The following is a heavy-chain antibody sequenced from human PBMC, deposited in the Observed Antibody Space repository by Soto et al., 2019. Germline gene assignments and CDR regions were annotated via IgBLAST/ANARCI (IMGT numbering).Heavy chain of an antibody. CDR3: ARFHITMVRGVIQYYYYYYMDV. V-gene: IGHV4-34*01. J-gene: IGHJ6*03. D-gene: IGHD3-10*01. Sequence: SETLSLTCAVYGGSFSGYYWSWIRQPPGKGLEWIGEINHSGSTNYNPSIKSRVTISVDTSKNQFSLKLRSVTAADTAVYYCARFHITMVRGVIQYYYYYYMDVWGQGTTVTVSS. CDR2: INHSGST. CDR1: GGSFSGYY.